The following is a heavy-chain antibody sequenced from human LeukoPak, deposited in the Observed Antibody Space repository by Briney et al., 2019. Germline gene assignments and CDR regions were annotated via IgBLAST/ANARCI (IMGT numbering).Heavy chain of an antibody. CDR1: GFTFSNAW. Sequence: PGGSLRLSCAASGFTFSNAWMSWVRQAPGKGLEWVGRIKKKTDGGTTEYAAPVKGRFTISRDDSKNTLYLQMNSLKTEDTAVYYCTTLSFGGPWGQGTLVTVSS. CDR2: IKKKTDGGTT. J-gene: IGHJ5*02. CDR3: TTLSFGGP. V-gene: IGHV3-15*01. D-gene: IGHD3-10*01.